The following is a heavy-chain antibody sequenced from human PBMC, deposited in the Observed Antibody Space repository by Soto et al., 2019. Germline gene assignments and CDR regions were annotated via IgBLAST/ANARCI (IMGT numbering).Heavy chain of an antibody. D-gene: IGHD4-17*01. CDR3: ARAGGTTVTGLWHFDS. CDR1: GFTFNTYS. CDR2: IWYDGTQK. J-gene: IGHJ4*02. Sequence: PGGSLRLSCEASGFTFNTYSMHWVRQPPGKGLEWLAAIWYDGTQKYYADSVKGRFIISRDNSKKTLYLEMNSLRAEDTAVYYCARAGGTTVTGLWHFDSWGQGILVTVSS. V-gene: IGHV3-33*01.